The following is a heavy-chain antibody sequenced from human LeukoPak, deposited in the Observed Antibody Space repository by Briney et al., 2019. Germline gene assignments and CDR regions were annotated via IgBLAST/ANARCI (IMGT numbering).Heavy chain of an antibody. Sequence: GGSLRLSCAASGFTFSSYWMSWVRQAPGKGLEWVANIKQDGSEKYYADSVKGRFTISRDNAKNSLYLQMNSLRAEDTAVYYCARTGSSVHFDYWGQGTLVTVSS. CDR2: IKQDGSEK. D-gene: IGHD2-15*01. CDR3: ARTGSSVHFDY. CDR1: GFTFSSYW. J-gene: IGHJ4*02. V-gene: IGHV3-7*01.